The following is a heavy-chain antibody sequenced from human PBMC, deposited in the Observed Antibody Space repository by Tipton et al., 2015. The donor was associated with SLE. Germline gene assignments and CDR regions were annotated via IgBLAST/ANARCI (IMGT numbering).Heavy chain of an antibody. D-gene: IGHD1-26*01. CDR1: GFTFSSYG. V-gene: IGHV3-30*02. Sequence: GSLRLSCAASGFTFSSYGMHWVRQAPGKGLEWVAFIRYDGSNKYYADSVKGRFTISRDNSKNTLYLQMNSLRAEDTAVYYCAKDLGLRLVGASHWFDPWGQGTLVTVSS. CDR3: AKDLGLRLVGASHWFDP. J-gene: IGHJ5*02. CDR2: IRYDGSNK.